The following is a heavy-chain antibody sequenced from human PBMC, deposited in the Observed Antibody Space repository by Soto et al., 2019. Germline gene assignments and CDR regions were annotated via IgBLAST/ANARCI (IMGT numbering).Heavy chain of an antibody. CDR2: IYRSGST. CDR1: GYSISSGYY. D-gene: IGHD3-3*01. V-gene: IGHV4-38-2*01. Sequence: SETLSLTCVVSGYSISSGYYWGWIRQPPGKGLEWIGNIYRSGSTYYNPSLKSRVTISVDTSKNQFSLKLSSVTAADTAVYYCARSWSGYYTATGCWFDPWGQGTLVTVSS. J-gene: IGHJ5*02. CDR3: ARSWSGYYTATGCWFDP.